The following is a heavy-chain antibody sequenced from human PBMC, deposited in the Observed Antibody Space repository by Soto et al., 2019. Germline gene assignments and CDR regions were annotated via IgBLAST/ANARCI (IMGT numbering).Heavy chain of an antibody. CDR2: ISGSGLTI. CDR1: GFIFSDYE. V-gene: IGHV3-48*03. J-gene: IGHJ5*02. D-gene: IGHD5-12*01. Sequence: GGSLRLTCAASGFIFSDYEINWVRQAPGKGLEWVSYISGSGLTIYYADSVKGRFTISRDNAKNSLYLQMNSLGVEDTAVYYCARGPYRNTYNWFDSWGQGTLVTVSS. CDR3: ARGPYRNTYNWFDS.